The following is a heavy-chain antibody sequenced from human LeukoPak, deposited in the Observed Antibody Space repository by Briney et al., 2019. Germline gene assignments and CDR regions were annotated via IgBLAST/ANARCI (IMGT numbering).Heavy chain of an antibody. J-gene: IGHJ4*02. V-gene: IGHV1-69*13. Sequence: ASVKVSCKASGGTFSSYAISWVRQAPGQGLEWMGGITPIFGTANYAQKFQGRVTITADESTSTAYMELSSLRSEDTAVYYCARGLSIRYDQDLALDYWGQGTLVTVSS. CDR2: ITPIFGTA. CDR3: ARGLSIRYDQDLALDY. CDR1: GGTFSSYA. D-gene: IGHD3-16*02.